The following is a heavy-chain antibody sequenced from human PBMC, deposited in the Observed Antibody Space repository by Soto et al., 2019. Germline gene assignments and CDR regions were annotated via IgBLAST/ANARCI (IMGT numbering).Heavy chain of an antibody. V-gene: IGHV3-30*18. Sequence: GGSLRLSCVASGFTFSSYGMHWVRQAPGKGLEWVAVISYDGSNKYYADSVKGRFTISRDNSKNTLYLQMNSLRAEDTAVYYCAKDLVYSSSYGSNWFDPWGQGTLVTVSS. J-gene: IGHJ5*02. CDR1: GFTFSSYG. D-gene: IGHD6-13*01. CDR2: ISYDGSNK. CDR3: AKDLVYSSSYGSNWFDP.